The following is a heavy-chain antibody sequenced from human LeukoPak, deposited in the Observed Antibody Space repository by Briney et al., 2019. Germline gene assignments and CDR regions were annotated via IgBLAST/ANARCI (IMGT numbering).Heavy chain of an antibody. CDR2: INSNSGDT. V-gene: IGHV1-2*06. CDR1: GYSLTGYH. D-gene: IGHD2-2*01. Sequence: GASVKVSCKASGYSLTGYHMHWVRQAPGQGLEWMGRINSNSGDTNYAQKFQGRVIMTRDTSISTAYMELSRLRSDDTAVYYCARDYCSSTSCLFDYWGQGTLVTVSS. J-gene: IGHJ4*02. CDR3: ARDYCSSTSCLFDY.